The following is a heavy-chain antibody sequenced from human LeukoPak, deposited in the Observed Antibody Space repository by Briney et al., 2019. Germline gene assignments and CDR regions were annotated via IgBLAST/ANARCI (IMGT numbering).Heavy chain of an antibody. CDR3: ARDRGRYDILTGYYGYYYYYYMDV. D-gene: IGHD3-9*01. CDR2: IYTSGST. J-gene: IGHJ6*03. CDR1: GGSISSYY. Sequence: SETLSLTCTVSGGSISSYYWSWIRQPAGKGLEWIGRIYTSGSTNYNPSLKSRVTMSVDTSKNQFSLKLSSVTAADTAVYYCARDRGRYDILTGYYGYYYYYYMDVWGKGTTVTISS. V-gene: IGHV4-4*07.